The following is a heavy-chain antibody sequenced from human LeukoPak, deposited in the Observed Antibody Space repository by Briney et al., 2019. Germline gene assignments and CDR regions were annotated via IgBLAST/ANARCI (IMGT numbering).Heavy chain of an antibody. CDR3: ARCGYSYARRLSFDY. Sequence: PSETLSLTCTVSGYSISSGYYWGWIRQPPGKGLEWIGEINHSGSTNYNPSLKSRVTISVDTSKNQFSLKLSSVTAADTAVYYCARCGYSYARRLSFDYWGQGTLVTVSS. D-gene: IGHD5-18*01. V-gene: IGHV4-38-2*02. CDR1: GYSISSGYY. CDR2: INHSGST. J-gene: IGHJ4*02.